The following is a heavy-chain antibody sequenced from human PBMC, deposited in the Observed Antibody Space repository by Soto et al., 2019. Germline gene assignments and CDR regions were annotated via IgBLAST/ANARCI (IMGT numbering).Heavy chain of an antibody. CDR3: ARMVVVAATVYYFDY. CDR1: GGSISSGGYY. V-gene: IGHV4-31*03. D-gene: IGHD2-15*01. CDR2: IYYSGST. J-gene: IGHJ4*02. Sequence: NPSETLSLTCTVSGGSISSGGYYWSWIRQHPGKGLEWIGYIYYSGSTYYNPSLKSRVTISVDTSKNQFSLKLSSVTAADTAVYYCARMVVVAATVYYFDYWGQGTLVTVSS.